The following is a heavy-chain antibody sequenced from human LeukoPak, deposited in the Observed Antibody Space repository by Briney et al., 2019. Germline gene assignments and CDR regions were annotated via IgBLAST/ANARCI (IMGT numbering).Heavy chain of an antibody. J-gene: IGHJ4*02. D-gene: IGHD6-19*01. CDR1: GFTFSSYA. CDR3: AKGPEAEYKSGRYPHYFDY. Sequence: GGSLRLSCAASGFTFSSYAMTWVRSAPGKGLEWVSSVSGGLHNTYYADSVKGRFTISRDNSKSTLYLQMDSLRAEDTAVYYCAKGPEAEYKSGRYPHYFDYWGQGTLVTVSS. V-gene: IGHV3-23*01. CDR2: VSGGLHNT.